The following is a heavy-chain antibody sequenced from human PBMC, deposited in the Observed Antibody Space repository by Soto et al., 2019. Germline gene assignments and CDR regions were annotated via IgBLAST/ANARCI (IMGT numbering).Heavy chain of an antibody. J-gene: IGHJ5*02. D-gene: IGHD3-9*01. CDR2: IKQDGSEK. Sequence: EVQLVESGGGLVQPGGSLRLSCAASGFTFSSYWMSWVRQAPGKGLEWVANIKQDGSEKYYVDSVKGRFTISRDNAKNSLYLQMNSLRAEDTAVYYCARDHITCYDILTGPEDWFDPWGQGTLVTVSS. CDR1: GFTFSSYW. V-gene: IGHV3-7*01. CDR3: ARDHITCYDILTGPEDWFDP.